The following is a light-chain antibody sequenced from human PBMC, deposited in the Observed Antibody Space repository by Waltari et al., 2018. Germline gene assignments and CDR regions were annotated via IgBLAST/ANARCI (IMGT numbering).Light chain of an antibody. CDR3: QQYAISPRT. J-gene: IGKJ1*01. Sequence: EIVLTQSPGTLSLSPGERATLSCRASQSVSSSYLAWYQQKPGQAPRLLMYGTSSRATGSPDRFSGSGSGTDFTLTISRLEPEDFAVYYCQQYAISPRTFGQGTKVEIK. CDR2: GTS. V-gene: IGKV3-20*01. CDR1: QSVSSSY.